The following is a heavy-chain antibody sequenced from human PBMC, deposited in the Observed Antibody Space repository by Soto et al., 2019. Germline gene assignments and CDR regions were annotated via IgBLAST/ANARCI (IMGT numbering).Heavy chain of an antibody. J-gene: IGHJ6*02. CDR3: ARGYDFWSGYYAPPYYYYGMDV. Sequence: GASVKVSCKASGYTFTSYYMHWVRQAPGQGLEWMGIINPSGGSTSCAQKFQGRVTMTRDTSTSTVYMELSSLRSEDTAVYYCARGYDFWSGYYAPPYYYYGMDVWGQGTTVTVSS. CDR2: INPSGGST. CDR1: GYTFTSYY. V-gene: IGHV1-46*01. D-gene: IGHD3-3*01.